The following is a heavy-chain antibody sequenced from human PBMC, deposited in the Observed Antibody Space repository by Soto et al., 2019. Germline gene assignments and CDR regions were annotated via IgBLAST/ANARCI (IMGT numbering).Heavy chain of an antibody. Sequence: QVQLVESGGGLVEPGGSLRLSCAASGFRFSDHYMTWIRQAPGKGLEWVSKISSGGTTMYYADSVKGRFTVSRDNALNSLDLQLNGLSAEDTAVYYCAGDPYYYGSAFWGQGTLVTVPS. J-gene: IGHJ4*02. D-gene: IGHD3-10*01. CDR2: ISSGGTTM. CDR3: AGDPYYYGSAF. V-gene: IGHV3-11*01. CDR1: GFRFSDHY.